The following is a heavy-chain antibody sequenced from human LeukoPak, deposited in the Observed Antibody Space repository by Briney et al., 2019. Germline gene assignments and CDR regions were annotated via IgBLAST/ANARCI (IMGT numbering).Heavy chain of an antibody. Sequence: SETLSLTCTVSGGSISSSSYYWGWIRQPPGKGLVWIGSIYYSGSTYYNPSLKSRVTISVDTSKNQFSLKLSSVTAADTAVYYCARVSVGANNYWGQGTLVTVSS. V-gene: IGHV4-39*07. CDR1: GGSISSSSYY. D-gene: IGHD1-26*01. J-gene: IGHJ4*02. CDR3: ARVSVGANNY. CDR2: IYYSGST.